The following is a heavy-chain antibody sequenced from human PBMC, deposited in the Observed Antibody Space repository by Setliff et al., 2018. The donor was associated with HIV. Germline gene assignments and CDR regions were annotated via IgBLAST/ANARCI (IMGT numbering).Heavy chain of an antibody. CDR3: ARRYSSSGYAYDI. V-gene: IGHV4-39*01. J-gene: IGHJ3*02. Sequence: SETLSLTCTVSGGSVSTSSYYWGWIRQPPGKGLEWIGSLYNGGSTSYSPSLKSRVTMSVDTSKNQFSLKLTSVTAADTAVYTCARRYSSSGYAYDIWGQGTLVTVSS. D-gene: IGHD6-13*01. CDR1: GGSVSTSSYY. CDR2: LYNGGST.